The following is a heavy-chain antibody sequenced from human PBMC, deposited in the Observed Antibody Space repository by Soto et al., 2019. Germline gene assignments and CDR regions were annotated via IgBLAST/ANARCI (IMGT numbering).Heavy chain of an antibody. J-gene: IGHJ4*02. Sequence: QITLKESGPTRVKPTQTLTLTCTFSGFSLSTNGVGVGWIRQPPGKALERLALIYWDDDKRYSPSLSNRLTITKDTSENQEVLTMTNMDPVDTATYFCVHRAGLQGNWNGGYFDYWGQGALVTVSS. D-gene: IGHD1-1*01. CDR1: GFSLSTNGVG. CDR3: VHRAGLQGNWNGGYFDY. V-gene: IGHV2-5*02. CDR2: IYWDDDK.